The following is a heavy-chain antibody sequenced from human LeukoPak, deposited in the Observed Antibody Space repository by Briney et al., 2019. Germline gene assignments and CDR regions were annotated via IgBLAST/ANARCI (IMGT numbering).Heavy chain of an antibody. D-gene: IGHD4-17*01. CDR1: GGSISSHY. CDR2: IYYSGST. V-gene: IGHV4-39*01. Sequence: SETLSLTCTVSGGSISSHYWGWIRQPPGKGLEWIGSIYYSGSTYYNPSLKSRVTISVDTSKNQFSLKLSSVTAADTAVYYCARARGSDYGDAFDIWGQGTMVTVSS. J-gene: IGHJ3*02. CDR3: ARARGSDYGDAFDI.